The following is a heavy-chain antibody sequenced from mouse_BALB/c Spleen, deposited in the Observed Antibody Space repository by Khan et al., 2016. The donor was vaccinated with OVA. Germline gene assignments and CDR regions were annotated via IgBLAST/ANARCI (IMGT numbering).Heavy chain of an antibody. Sequence: QLQLVQSGPELKKPGETVRISCKASGYTFTTAGMQWVQKMPGKGLKWIGWINTHSGLPNYAEDSKGRFAFSLETSASTAYLQISNLKIEDTATYFCAREDYYGYGFAYWGQGTLVTVSA. D-gene: IGHD1-2*01. CDR1: GYTFTTAG. CDR3: AREDYYGYGFAY. V-gene: IGHV9-4*02. CDR2: INTHSGLP. J-gene: IGHJ3*01.